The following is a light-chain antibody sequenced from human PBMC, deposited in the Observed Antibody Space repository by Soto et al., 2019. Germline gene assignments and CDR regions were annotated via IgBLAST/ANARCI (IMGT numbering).Light chain of an antibody. V-gene: IGKV3-20*01. CDR2: GAS. J-gene: IGKJ1*01. CDR3: QQYVTSSPRT. Sequence: EIVLTQSPGTLSLSPGERATLSCRASETFSNRYLAWYQQKPGQAPRLLIYGASSRATGIPDRFSGSGSGTDFTLTITRLEPEDFAVYYCQQYVTSSPRTFGQGTKVDI. CDR1: ETFSNRY.